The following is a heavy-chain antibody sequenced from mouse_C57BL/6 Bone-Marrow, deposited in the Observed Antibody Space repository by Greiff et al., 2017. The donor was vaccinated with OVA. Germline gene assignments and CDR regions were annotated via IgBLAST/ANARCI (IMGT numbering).Heavy chain of an antibody. Sequence: EVQLVESGPGLVKPSQSLSLTCSVTGYSITSGYYWNWIRQFPGNKLEWMGYISYDGSNNYNPSLKNRISITRDTSKNQFFLKLNSVTTEDTATYYCARGDYGSSSYYAMDYWGQGTSVTVSS. CDR3: ARGDYGSSSYYAMDY. CDR2: ISYDGSN. CDR1: GYSITSGYY. J-gene: IGHJ4*01. V-gene: IGHV3-6*01. D-gene: IGHD1-1*01.